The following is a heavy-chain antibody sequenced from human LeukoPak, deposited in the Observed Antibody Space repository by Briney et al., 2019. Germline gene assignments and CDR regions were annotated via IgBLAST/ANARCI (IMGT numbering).Heavy chain of an antibody. CDR1: GYTFTGYY. J-gene: IGHJ4*02. CDR3: ARVRVDTAMVAFDY. Sequence: GASVKVSCKASGYTFTGYYIHWVRQAPGQGLDWMGRINPNNGGTNYAQKFQGRVTMTRDMSMSTAYMELSRLRSDDTAVYYCARVRVDTAMVAFDYWGQGTLVTVSS. CDR2: INPNNGGT. V-gene: IGHV1-2*06. D-gene: IGHD5-18*01.